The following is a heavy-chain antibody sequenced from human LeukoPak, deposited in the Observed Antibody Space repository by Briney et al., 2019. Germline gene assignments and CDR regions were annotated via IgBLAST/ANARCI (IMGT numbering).Heavy chain of an antibody. CDR2: IIPIFGIA. J-gene: IGHJ6*02. Sequence: ASVKVSCKASGGTFSSYAISWVRQAPGQGLEWMGRIIPIFGIANYAQKFQGRVTITAGKSTSTAYMELSSLRPEDTAVYYCARGGPITMVRGVIITRDGMDVWGQGTTVTVSS. CDR3: ARGGPITMVRGVIITRDGMDV. D-gene: IGHD3-10*01. V-gene: IGHV1-69*04. CDR1: GGTFSSYA.